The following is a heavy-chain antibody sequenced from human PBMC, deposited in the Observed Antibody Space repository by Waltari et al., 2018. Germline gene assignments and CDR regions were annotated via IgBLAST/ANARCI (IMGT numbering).Heavy chain of an antibody. CDR3: ARGWLEVGPFDY. Sequence: QVQLVQSGAEVKKPGSSVKFSCQAALATFSRYVITWVRQAPGQGLEWMGGIIPVLGTTNYAQKFQGRVTISTDVSTTTAYIDLSRLRSDDTAVYYCARGWLEVGPFDYWGQGTLVTVSS. CDR2: IIPVLGTT. D-gene: IGHD2-2*01. CDR1: LATFSRYV. J-gene: IGHJ4*02. V-gene: IGHV1-69*05.